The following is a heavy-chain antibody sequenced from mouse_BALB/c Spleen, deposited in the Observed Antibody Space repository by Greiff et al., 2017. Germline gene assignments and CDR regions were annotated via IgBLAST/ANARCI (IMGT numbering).Heavy chain of an antibody. Sequence: EVQGVESGGGLVQPGGSLKLSCAASGFTFSSYTMSWVRQTPEKRLEWVAYISNGGGSTYYPDTVKGRFTISRDNAKNTLYLQMSSLKSEDTAMYYCARQITTVVAEYYFDYWGQGTTLTVSS. J-gene: IGHJ2*01. CDR2: ISNGGGST. CDR1: GFTFSSYT. D-gene: IGHD1-1*01. CDR3: ARQITTVVAEYYFDY. V-gene: IGHV5-12-2*01.